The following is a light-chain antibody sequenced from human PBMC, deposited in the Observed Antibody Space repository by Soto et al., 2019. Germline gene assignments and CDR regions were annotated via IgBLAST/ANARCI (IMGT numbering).Light chain of an antibody. CDR3: SSYTSSSYLVV. CDR2: EVS. CDR1: SSDVGSYNR. J-gene: IGLJ2*01. V-gene: IGLV2-18*02. Sequence: QSALTQPPSVSGSPGQSVTISCTGTSSDVGSYNRVSWYQQPPGTAPKLMIYEVSNRPSGVPDRFSGSKSGNTASLTISGLQAEDEADYYCSSYTSSSYLVVFGGGTQLTVL.